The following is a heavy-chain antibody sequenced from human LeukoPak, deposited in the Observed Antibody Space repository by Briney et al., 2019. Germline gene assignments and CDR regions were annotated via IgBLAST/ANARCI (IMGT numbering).Heavy chain of an antibody. J-gene: IGHJ4*02. CDR2: ISSSSSYI. V-gene: IGHV3-21*01. D-gene: IGHD2-15*01. Sequence: KAGGSLRLSCAASGFTFSSYSMNWVRQAPGKGLEWVSSISSSSSYIYYADSVKGRFTISRDNAKNSLYLQMNSLRAEDTAVYYCARGRGMAFLADYWGQGTLVTVSS. CDR1: GFTFSSYS. CDR3: ARGRGMAFLADY.